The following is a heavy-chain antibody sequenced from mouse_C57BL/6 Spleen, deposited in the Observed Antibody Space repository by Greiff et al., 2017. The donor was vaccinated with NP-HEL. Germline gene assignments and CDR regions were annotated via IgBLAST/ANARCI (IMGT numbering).Heavy chain of an antibody. J-gene: IGHJ4*01. V-gene: IGHV1-15*01. Sequence: VKLVESGAELVRPGASVTLSCKASGYTFTDYEMHWVKQTPVHGLEWIGAIDPETGGTAYNQKFKGKAILTADKSSSTAYMELRSLTSEDSAVYYCTRSRWGPYAMDYWGQGTSVTVSS. CDR2: IDPETGGT. CDR1: GYTFTDYE. CDR3: TRSRWGPYAMDY. D-gene: IGHD1-1*02.